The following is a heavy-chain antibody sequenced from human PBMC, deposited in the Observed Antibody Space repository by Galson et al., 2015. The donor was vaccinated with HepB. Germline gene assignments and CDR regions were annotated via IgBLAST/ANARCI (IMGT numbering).Heavy chain of an antibody. CDR2: INPSGGST. CDR3: ARDGFLEWFPNDYYMDV. Sequence: SVKVSCKASGYTFSSYYMHWVRQAPGQGLEWMGIINPSGGSTSYAQKFQGRVTMTRDTSTSTVYMELSSLRSEDTAVYYCARDGFLEWFPNDYYMDVWGKGTTATVSS. D-gene: IGHD3-3*01. J-gene: IGHJ6*03. V-gene: IGHV1-46*01. CDR1: GYTFSSYY.